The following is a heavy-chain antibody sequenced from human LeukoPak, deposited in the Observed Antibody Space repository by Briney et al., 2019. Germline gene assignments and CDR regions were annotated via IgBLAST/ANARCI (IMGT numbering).Heavy chain of an antibody. V-gene: IGHV1-18*01. CDR3: ARVLADYYDSSGYYDY. CDR2: ISAYNGNT. CDR1: GYTFTSYG. Sequence: GASVKVSCKASGYTFTSYGISWVRQAPGQGLEWMGWISAYNGNTNYAQKLQGRVTMTTDTSTSTAYMELRSLRSDDTAVYYCARVLADYYDSSGYYDYWGQGTLVTVSS. J-gene: IGHJ4*02. D-gene: IGHD3-22*01.